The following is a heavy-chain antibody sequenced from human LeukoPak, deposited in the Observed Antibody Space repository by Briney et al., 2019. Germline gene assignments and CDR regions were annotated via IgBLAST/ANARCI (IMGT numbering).Heavy chain of an antibody. D-gene: IGHD5-12*01. Sequence: GGSLRLSCAASGFTFSSYWMHWVGHAPGKGLVWVSRINSDGSSTSYADSVKGRFTISTDNAKNTPYMQMNRLRAEDTAVYYCARAGVSGRRAFDIWGQGTMVTVSS. J-gene: IGHJ3*02. V-gene: IGHV3-74*01. CDR2: INSDGSST. CDR1: GFTFSSYW. CDR3: ARAGVSGRRAFDI.